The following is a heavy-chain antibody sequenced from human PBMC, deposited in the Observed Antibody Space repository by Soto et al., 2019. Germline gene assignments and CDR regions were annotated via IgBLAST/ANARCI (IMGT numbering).Heavy chain of an antibody. D-gene: IGHD3-22*01. Sequence: GGSLRLSCAASGFTVSSNYMSWVRQAPGKGLEWVSVIYSGGSTCYADSVKGRFTISRDNSKNTLYLQMNSLRAEDTAVYYCARAKSYYYDSSAPFDYWGQGTLVTVSS. V-gene: IGHV3-53*05. CDR2: IYSGGST. CDR3: ARAKSYYYDSSAPFDY. J-gene: IGHJ4*02. CDR1: GFTVSSNY.